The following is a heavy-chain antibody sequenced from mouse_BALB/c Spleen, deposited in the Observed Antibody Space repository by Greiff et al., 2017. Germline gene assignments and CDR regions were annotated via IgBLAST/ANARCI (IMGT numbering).Heavy chain of an antibody. CDR3: ARGEFITTATGFAY. J-gene: IGHJ3*01. CDR2: ISSGGST. V-gene: IGHV5-6-5*01. CDR1: GFTFSSYA. Sequence: EVQLVESGGGLVKPGGSLKLSCAASGFTFSSYAMSWVRQTPEKRLEWVASISSGGSTYYPDSVKGRFTISRDNARNILYLQMSSLRSEDTAMYYCARGEFITTATGFAYWGQGTLVTVSA. D-gene: IGHD1-2*01.